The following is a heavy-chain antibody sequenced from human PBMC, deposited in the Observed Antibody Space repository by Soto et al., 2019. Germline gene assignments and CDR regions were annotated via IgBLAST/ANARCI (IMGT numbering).Heavy chain of an antibody. D-gene: IGHD3-3*01. Sequence: ASVKVSCKACGYVFTTYAVHWVRQAPGQGIEWMGWINGGNGHTKYSQKFQGRVTFARDTSATTAYMELGSLRSEDPAIYYCARGLTLFRWFDPWDQATLVTVSS. CDR1: GYVFTTYA. CDR3: ARGLTLFRWFDP. J-gene: IGHJ5*02. V-gene: IGHV1-3*01. CDR2: INGGNGHT.